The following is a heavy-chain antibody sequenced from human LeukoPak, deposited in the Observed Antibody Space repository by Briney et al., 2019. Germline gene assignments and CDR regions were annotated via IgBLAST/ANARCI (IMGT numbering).Heavy chain of an antibody. CDR2: IRGSGGST. D-gene: IGHD4-17*01. V-gene: IGHV3-23*01. CDR3: AKDGSDYGDPNWFDP. Sequence: GGSLRLSCAASGFTFSSYAMTWVRQAPGEGLGWVSGIRGSGGSTYYADSVKGRFTISRDNSKNTVYMQMTSLRVEDTAVYYCAKDGSDYGDPNWFDPWGQGTLVTVSS. CDR1: GFTFSSYA. J-gene: IGHJ5*02.